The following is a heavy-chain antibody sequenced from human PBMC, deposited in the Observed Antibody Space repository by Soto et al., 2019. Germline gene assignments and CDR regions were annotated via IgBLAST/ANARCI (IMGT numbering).Heavy chain of an antibody. Sequence: GGSLRLSCAASGFTFSSYWMSWVRQAPGKGLEWVANINQDGSEKYYVDSVKGRFTISRDNAKNSLYLQMNSLRAEDTAVYYCARDRFDRGRDFDYWGQGTLVTVS. D-gene: IGHD3-10*01. CDR1: GFTFSSYW. CDR2: INQDGSEK. V-gene: IGHV3-7*01. J-gene: IGHJ4*02. CDR3: ARDRFDRGRDFDY.